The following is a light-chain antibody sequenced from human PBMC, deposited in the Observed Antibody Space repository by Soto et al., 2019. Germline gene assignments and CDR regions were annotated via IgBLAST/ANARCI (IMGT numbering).Light chain of an antibody. J-gene: IGKJ4*01. CDR2: GAS. Sequence: EIVMPQGPATLPVSPGEGPTHGCSVSQSFSSNLAWYPQKPCQAPRRHIYGASTRSTGITARFSGSASGTEFTLTGNSLQSEDFAVYYYQQYNNWPPLSFSGGNKVLIK. V-gene: IGKV3-15*01. CDR1: QSFSSN. CDR3: QQYNNWPPLS.